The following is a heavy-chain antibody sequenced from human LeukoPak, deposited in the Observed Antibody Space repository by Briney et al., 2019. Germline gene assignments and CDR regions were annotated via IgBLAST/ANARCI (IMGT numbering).Heavy chain of an antibody. CDR2: IYYSGST. V-gene: IGHV4-59*08. CDR1: GGSISSYY. D-gene: IGHD3-3*01. J-gene: IGHJ4*02. Sequence: SETLSLTCTVSGGSISSYYWSWIRQPPGKGLEWIGYIYYSGSTNYNPSLKSRVTISVDTSKNQFSLRLSSVTAADTAVYYCARFLEWRGGYYFDYWGQGTLVTVSS. CDR3: ARFLEWRGGYYFDY.